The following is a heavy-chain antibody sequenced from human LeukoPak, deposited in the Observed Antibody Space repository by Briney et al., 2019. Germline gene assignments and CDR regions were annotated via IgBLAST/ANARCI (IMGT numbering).Heavy chain of an antibody. CDR1: GGSISSSSYY. V-gene: IGHV4-39*01. Sequence: SSETLSLTCTVSGGSISSSSYYWGWIRQPPGKGLEWIGSIYYSGSTYYNPSLKSRVTISVDTSKNQFSLKLSSVTAADTAVYYCARSYDFWSGYPYWYFDLWGRGTLVTVSS. D-gene: IGHD3-3*01. CDR3: ARSYDFWSGYPYWYFDL. J-gene: IGHJ2*01. CDR2: IYYSGST.